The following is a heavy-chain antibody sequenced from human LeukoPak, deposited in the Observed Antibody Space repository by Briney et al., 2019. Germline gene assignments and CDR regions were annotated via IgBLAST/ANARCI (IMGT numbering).Heavy chain of an antibody. CDR3: APDSSSWFGVYYSYYGRDV. V-gene: IGHV1-24*01. D-gene: IGHD6-13*01. CDR2: FDPEDGET. CDR1: GYTLTELS. Sequence: ASVKVSCKVSGYTLTELSMHWVRQAPGKGLEWMGGFDPEDGETIYAQKFQGRVTMTEDTSTDTAYMELSSLRSEDTAVYSCAPDSSSWFGVYYSYYGRDVWGQGTTVTVSS. J-gene: IGHJ6*02.